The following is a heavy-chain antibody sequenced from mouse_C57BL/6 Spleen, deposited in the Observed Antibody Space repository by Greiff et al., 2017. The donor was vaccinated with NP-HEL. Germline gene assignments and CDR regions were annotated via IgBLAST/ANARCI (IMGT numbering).Heavy chain of an antibody. D-gene: IGHD2-5*01. V-gene: IGHV14-3*01. J-gene: IGHJ3*01. Sequence: EVQLQQSVAELVRPGASVKLSCTASGFTFKNTYMHWVKQRPEQGLEWIGRIDPANGNTKYAPKFQGKATITADTSSNTAYLQLSSLTSEDTAIYYCARDSNYVQFAYWGQGTLVTVSA. CDR1: GFTFKNTY. CDR3: ARDSNYVQFAY. CDR2: IDPANGNT.